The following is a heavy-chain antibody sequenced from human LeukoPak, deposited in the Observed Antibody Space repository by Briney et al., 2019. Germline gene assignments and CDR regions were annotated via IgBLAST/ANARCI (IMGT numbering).Heavy chain of an antibody. D-gene: IGHD6-19*01. CDR1: GFTFSSYA. V-gene: IGHV3-23*01. J-gene: IGHJ4*02. CDR3: AKDRGYNSGWYRFDY. CDR2: ISGSGDNT. Sequence: GGSLRLSCAASGFTFSSYAMSWVRQAPGKGLEWVSGISGSGDNTYYADSVKGRFTISRDNSKNTLYLQMNSLRAEDTAVYYCAKDRGYNSGWYRFDYWGQGTLVTVSS.